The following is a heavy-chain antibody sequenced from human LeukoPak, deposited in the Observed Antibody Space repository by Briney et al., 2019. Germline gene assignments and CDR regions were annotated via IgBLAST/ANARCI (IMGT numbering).Heavy chain of an antibody. CDR1: NGSISSYH. D-gene: IGHD1-26*01. CDR2: ILTSGTT. J-gene: IGHJ4*02. CDR3: ARLRVSGSYLYYFDY. Sequence: PSETLSLTCTVSNGSISSYHWSWVRQPPGKGLEWIGYILTSGTTNYNPSLKSRLTISVDTFKNQFTLKLSSVTAADTAVYYCARLRVSGSYLYYFDYWGQGTLVTVSS. V-gene: IGHV4-4*09.